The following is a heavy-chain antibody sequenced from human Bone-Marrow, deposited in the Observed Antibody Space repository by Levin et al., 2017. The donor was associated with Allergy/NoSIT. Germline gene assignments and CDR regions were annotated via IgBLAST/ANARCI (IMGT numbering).Heavy chain of an antibody. CDR2: ISYDGSIK. Sequence: AGGSLRLSCAASGFTFSNYGFHWVRQAPGKGLEWVTIISYDGSIKDYVDSVKGRFTISRDNSKNTLYLQMNSLRPGDTAVYFCAKDLEDTAYAFHIWGQGTMVTVSS. CDR1: GFTFSNYG. CDR3: AKDLEDTAYAFHI. D-gene: IGHD2-15*01. J-gene: IGHJ3*02. V-gene: IGHV3-30*18.